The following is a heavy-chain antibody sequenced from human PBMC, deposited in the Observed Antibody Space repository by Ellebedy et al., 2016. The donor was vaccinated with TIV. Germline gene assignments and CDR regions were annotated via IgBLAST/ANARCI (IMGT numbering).Heavy chain of an antibody. D-gene: IGHD6-13*01. CDR2: IKTKTDGGTT. CDR1: GFTFSNAW. J-gene: IGHJ3*02. Sequence: PGGSLRLSCAASGFTFSNAWMNWVRQAPGKGLEWVGRIKTKTDGGTTDYAAPVKGRFIISRDDSKNTLYLQMDSLKTEDTAVYYCTTGRFIEAVGTTAVDIWGQGTMVTVSS. V-gene: IGHV3-15*07. CDR3: TTGRFIEAVGTTAVDI.